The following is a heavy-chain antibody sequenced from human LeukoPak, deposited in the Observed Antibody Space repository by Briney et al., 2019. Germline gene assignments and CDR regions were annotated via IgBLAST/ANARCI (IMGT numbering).Heavy chain of an antibody. Sequence: SETLPLTCSVSGGSISSYYWSWIRQPPGKGLEWIGYIYSGSTDYNPSLRSRVTISVDTSKNQFSLKLSSVTAADTAMYYCARGFEYNYRYTFGYWGQGTLVTVSS. CDR2: IYSGST. V-gene: IGHV4-59*01. J-gene: IGHJ4*02. CDR1: GGSISSYY. D-gene: IGHD5-18*01. CDR3: ARGFEYNYRYTFGY.